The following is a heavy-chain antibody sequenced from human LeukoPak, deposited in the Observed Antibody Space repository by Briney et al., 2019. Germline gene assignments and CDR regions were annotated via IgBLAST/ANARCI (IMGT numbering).Heavy chain of an antibody. D-gene: IGHD2-15*01. CDR3: ARHGRYLDN. CDR2: ISNSGST. J-gene: IGHJ4*02. CDR1: GGSLSSYY. V-gene: IGHV4-59*08. Sequence: SETLSLTCTVSGGSLSSYYWSWIRQPPGKGLEWIGYISNSGSTNYNPSLKSRVTISVDTSKKQFSLKLSSVTAADTAVYYCARHGRYLDNWGQGTLVTVSS.